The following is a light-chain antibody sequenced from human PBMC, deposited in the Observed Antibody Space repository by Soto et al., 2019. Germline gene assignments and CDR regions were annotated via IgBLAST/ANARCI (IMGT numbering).Light chain of an antibody. CDR1: HDVSVS. CDR3: QQRASWSYT. CDR2: DAS. J-gene: IGKJ2*01. V-gene: IGKV3-11*01. Sequence: EIVLTQSPDTLSLSAGEGATLSCRASHDVSVSLVWYRQRPGQSPRLLIHDASNRATGIAARFSGSGSGTDVTPTIGSLEPEESSLNYCQQRASWSYTSGHGTKVEIK.